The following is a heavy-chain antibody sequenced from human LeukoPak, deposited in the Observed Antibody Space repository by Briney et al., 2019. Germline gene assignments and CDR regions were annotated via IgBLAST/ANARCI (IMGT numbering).Heavy chain of an antibody. Sequence: PGGSLTLSCAASGFSFSIYSLNWVRQAPGKGLEWVSYISHTGSTVSYADSVKGRFTISRDNAKNSLYLQMNSLRAEDTAMYYCAIPPLSGTGSSRPLAGIDVWGQRTTVTVSS. CDR1: GFSFSIYS. V-gene: IGHV3-48*04. J-gene: IGHJ6*02. D-gene: IGHD3-10*01. CDR2: ISHTGSTV. CDR3: AIPPLSGTGSSRPLAGIDV.